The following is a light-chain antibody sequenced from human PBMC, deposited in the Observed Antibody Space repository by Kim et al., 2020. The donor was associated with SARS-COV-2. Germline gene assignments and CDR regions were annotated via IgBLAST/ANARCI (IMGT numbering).Light chain of an antibody. V-gene: IGKV3-15*01. CDR2: GAS. CDR3: QQFHNWPLYS. CDR1: QSPNSN. Sequence: VSPGERATISCRASQSPNSNVAWFQQKSGQAPSLLICGASTRAPGVPARFSGGGSGTEFTLTITSLQSEDFAVYYCQQFHNWPLYSFGQGTKLEI. J-gene: IGKJ2*03.